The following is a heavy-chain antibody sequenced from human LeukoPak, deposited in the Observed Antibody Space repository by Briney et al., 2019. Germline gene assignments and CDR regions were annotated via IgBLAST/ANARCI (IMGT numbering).Heavy chain of an antibody. D-gene: IGHD3-9*01. V-gene: IGHV5-51*01. J-gene: IGHJ5*02. Sequence: GESLKISCKGSGYSFTYYWIAWVRQMPGKGLEWMGIIYPSDSDTRYSPSFQGQVTISADKSISTAYLQWSSLKASDTAMYYCARLGDWFLNNWFDPWGQGTLVTVSS. CDR3: ARLGDWFLNNWFDP. CDR1: GYSFTYYW. CDR2: IYPSDSDT.